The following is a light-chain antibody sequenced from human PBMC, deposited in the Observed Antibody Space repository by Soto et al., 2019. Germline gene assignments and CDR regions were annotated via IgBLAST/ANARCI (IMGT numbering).Light chain of an antibody. V-gene: IGLV2-14*01. CDR3: SSYTSSSTPV. Sequence: QSVLTQPASVSGSPGQSITISCTGTSSDVGGYNYVSWYQQHPGKAPKLMIYEVSNRHSGVSNRFSGSKSGKTASLTITGLRAEDETAYYCSSYTSSSTPVFGTGTKLTVL. CDR2: EVS. CDR1: SSDVGGYNY. J-gene: IGLJ1*01.